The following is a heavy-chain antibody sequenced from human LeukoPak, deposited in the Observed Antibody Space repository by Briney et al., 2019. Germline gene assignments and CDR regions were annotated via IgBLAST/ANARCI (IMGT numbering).Heavy chain of an antibody. D-gene: IGHD4-17*01. Sequence: GGSLRLSCAASGFTFSSYAMSWVRQAPGKGLEWVSAISGSGVTTYYADSVKGRFTISRDNSKNTLYLQMNSLRAEDTAVYYCAKARNGDPPYYFDYWGQGTLVTVSS. J-gene: IGHJ4*02. CDR3: AKARNGDPPYYFDY. CDR2: ISGSGVTT. V-gene: IGHV3-23*01. CDR1: GFTFSSYA.